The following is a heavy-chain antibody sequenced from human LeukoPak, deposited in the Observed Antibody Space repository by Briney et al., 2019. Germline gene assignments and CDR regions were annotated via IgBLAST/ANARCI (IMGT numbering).Heavy chain of an antibody. D-gene: IGHD3-3*01. CDR1: GFTLTIFG. CDR2: IDARSGIT. V-gene: IGHV3-48*01. Sequence: GGSLRLSCAASGFTLTIFGFNWVRQAPGKVPEWVSYIDARSGITYYADSVQGRFTISRDNAQESVFLQMNSLRADDTAVYYCARTYDFGRGPPGDAFDNWGPGTLVTVSS. CDR3: ARTYDFGRGPPGDAFDN. J-gene: IGHJ3*02.